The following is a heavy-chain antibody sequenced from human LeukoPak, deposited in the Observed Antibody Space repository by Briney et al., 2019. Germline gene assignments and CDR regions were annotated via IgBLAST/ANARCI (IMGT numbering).Heavy chain of an antibody. J-gene: IGHJ5*02. CDR2: IYYSGST. CDR3: ARGAIIAAAASNWFDP. V-gene: IGHV4-30-4*08. CDR1: GGSISSGDYY. Sequence: SETLSLTCTVSGGSISSGDYYWSWIRQPPGKGLEWIGYIYYSGSTYYNPSLKSRVTISVDTSKNQFSLKLSSVTAADTAVYYCARGAIIAAAASNWFDPWGQGTLVTVSS. D-gene: IGHD6-13*01.